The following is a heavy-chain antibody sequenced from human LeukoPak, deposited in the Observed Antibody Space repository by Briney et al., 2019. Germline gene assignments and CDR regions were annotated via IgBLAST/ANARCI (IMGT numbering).Heavy chain of an antibody. D-gene: IGHD3-10*01. CDR3: ASPGITMVRGVIDYYYYGMDV. V-gene: IGHV4-59*12. CDR1: GGSISSYY. CDR2: IYYSGST. J-gene: IGHJ6*02. Sequence: SETLSLTCTVSGGSISSYYWSWIRQPPGKGLEWIGYIYYSGSTNYNPSLKSRVTISVDTSKNQFSLKLSSVTAADTAVYYCASPGITMVRGVIDYYYYGMDVWGQGTTVTVSS.